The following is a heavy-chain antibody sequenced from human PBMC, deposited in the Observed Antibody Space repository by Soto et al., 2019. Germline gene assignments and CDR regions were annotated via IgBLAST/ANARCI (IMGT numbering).Heavy chain of an antibody. CDR1: GYIFTTYG. J-gene: IGHJ3*02. CDR2: ISAYDGNT. Sequence: QDQLVQSGGEVKKTGASVKVSCKASGYIFTTYGIGWVLQAPGQGREWMGWISAYDGNTDYAQKLKDRVTMSRATSTRPAYLGLRSRRSGDTTVYYCARATRFDAVASWGQGTRVTASS. CDR3: ARATRFDAVAS. V-gene: IGHV1-18*01.